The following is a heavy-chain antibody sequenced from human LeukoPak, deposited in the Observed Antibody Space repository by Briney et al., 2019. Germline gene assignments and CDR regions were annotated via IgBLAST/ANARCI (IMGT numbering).Heavy chain of an antibody. CDR2: IKSKTDGGTT. CDR1: GFTFSNAW. V-gene: IGHV3-15*01. CDR3: THVTTHYYYYMDV. J-gene: IGHJ6*03. D-gene: IGHD4-11*01. Sequence: PGGSLRLSCAASGFTFSNAWMSWVRQAPGKGLVWVGRIKSKTDGGTTDYAAPVKGRFTISRDDSKNTLYLQMNSLKTEDTAVYYCTHVTTHYYYYMDVWGKGTTVTVSS.